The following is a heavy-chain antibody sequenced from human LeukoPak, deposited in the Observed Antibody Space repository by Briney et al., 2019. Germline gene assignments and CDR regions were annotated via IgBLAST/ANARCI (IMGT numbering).Heavy chain of an antibody. CDR3: ARVRDDFWSGYYLDY. V-gene: IGHV4-61*02. CDR2: IYTSGST. D-gene: IGHD3-3*01. CDR1: GGSISSGSYY. Sequence: SETLSLTCTVSGGSISSGSYYWSWIRQPAGKGLEWIGRIYTSGSTNYNPSLKCRVTISVDTSKNQFSLKLSSVTAADTAVYYCARVRDDFWSGYYLDYWGQGTLVTVSS. J-gene: IGHJ4*02.